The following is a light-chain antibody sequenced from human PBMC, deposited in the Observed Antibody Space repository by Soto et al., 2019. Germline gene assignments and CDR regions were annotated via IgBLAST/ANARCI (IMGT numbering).Light chain of an antibody. CDR2: TND. CDR3: SSWDDNLDAEV. Sequence: QSVLTQPPSASGTSGQRVTISCSGSSSNIGSNTVNWYQQLPGTAPKLLIYTNDQRPSGVPDRFSGSKSGTSASLAISGLQFEDEADYHCSSWDDNLDAEVFGAGTKLTVL. CDR1: SSNIGSNT. V-gene: IGLV1-44*01. J-gene: IGLJ1*01.